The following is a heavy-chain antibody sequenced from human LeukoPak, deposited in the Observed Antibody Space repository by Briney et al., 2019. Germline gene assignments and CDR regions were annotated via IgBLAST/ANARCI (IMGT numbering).Heavy chain of an antibody. CDR3: ATLGGYYYDSSGYRTDP. Sequence: TSETLSLTCTVSGGSISSGGYYWSWIRQHPGKGLEWIGYIYYSGSTYYNPSLKSRVTISVDTSKNQFSLKLSSVTAADTAVYYCATLGGYYYDSSGYRTDPWGQGTLVTVSS. D-gene: IGHD3-22*01. CDR2: IYYSGST. J-gene: IGHJ5*02. CDR1: GGSISSGGYY. V-gene: IGHV4-31*03.